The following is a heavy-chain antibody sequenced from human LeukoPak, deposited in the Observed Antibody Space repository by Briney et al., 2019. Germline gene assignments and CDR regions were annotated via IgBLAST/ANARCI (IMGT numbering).Heavy chain of an antibody. CDR3: ARGGGSGSLTLDY. Sequence: QSGGSLRLSCAASGFTVTDNYMSWVRQAPGKGLEWVSVIYSAGSTYYADSVKGRFTISRDNSENTLYLQMNRLRAEDTAVYYCARGGGSGSLTLDYWGQGTLVTVSS. V-gene: IGHV3-66*01. CDR1: GFTVTDNY. CDR2: IYSAGST. J-gene: IGHJ4*02. D-gene: IGHD3-10*01.